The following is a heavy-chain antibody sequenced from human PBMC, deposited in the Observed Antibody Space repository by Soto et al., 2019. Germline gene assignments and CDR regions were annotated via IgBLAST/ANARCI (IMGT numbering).Heavy chain of an antibody. J-gene: IGHJ6*03. V-gene: IGHV3-23*01. D-gene: IGHD2-2*01. CDR2: ISGSGGST. CDR3: AKGVGYCSSTSCYRDYYYMDV. Sequence: GGSLRLSCAASGFTFSSYAMSWVRQAPGKGLEWVSAISGSGGSTYYADSVKGRFTISRDNSKNTLYLQMNSLRAEDTAVYYCAKGVGYCSSTSCYRDYYYMDVWGKGTTVTVSS. CDR1: GFTFSSYA.